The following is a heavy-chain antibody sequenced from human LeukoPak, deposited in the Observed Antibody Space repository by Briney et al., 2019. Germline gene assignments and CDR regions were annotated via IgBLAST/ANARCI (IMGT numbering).Heavy chain of an antibody. Sequence: PGGSLRLSCAASGFTFSDYYMSWIRQAPGKGLEWVSYISPRCTTIYYADSVKGRFTISRDNAKNSLYLQMNSLRAEDTAVYYCAREGAYCGGDCNPGGPDAFDIWGQGTMVTVSS. CDR2: ISPRCTTI. D-gene: IGHD2-21*02. CDR1: GFTFSDYY. V-gene: IGHV3-11*04. J-gene: IGHJ3*02. CDR3: AREGAYCGGDCNPGGPDAFDI.